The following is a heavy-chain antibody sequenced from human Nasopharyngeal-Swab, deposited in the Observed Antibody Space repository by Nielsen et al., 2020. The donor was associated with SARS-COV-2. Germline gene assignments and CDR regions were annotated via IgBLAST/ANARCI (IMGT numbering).Heavy chain of an antibody. CDR3: AKDLCLYYYDSSGYYCPDY. CDR2: ISYDGSNK. CDR1: GFTFSSYG. D-gene: IGHD3-22*01. Sequence: GGSLRLSCAASGFTFSSYGMRWVRQAPGKGLEWVAVISYDGSNKYYADSVKGRFTISRDNSKNTLYLQRNSLRAEDTAVYYCAKDLCLYYYDSSGYYCPDYWGQGTLVTVSS. J-gene: IGHJ4*02. V-gene: IGHV3-30*18.